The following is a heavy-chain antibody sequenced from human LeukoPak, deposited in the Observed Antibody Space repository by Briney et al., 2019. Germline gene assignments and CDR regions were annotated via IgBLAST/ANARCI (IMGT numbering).Heavy chain of an antibody. D-gene: IGHD3-9*01. V-gene: IGHV3-23*01. CDR3: ASESLYDILTGRQFDY. CDR2: ISGSGGST. Sequence: GGSLRLSCAASGFTFSSYAMSWVRQAPGKGLEWVSAISGSGGSTYYADSVKGRFTISRDNSKNTLYLQMNSLRAEDTAVYYCASESLYDILTGRQFDYWGQGTLVTVSS. J-gene: IGHJ4*02. CDR1: GFTFSSYA.